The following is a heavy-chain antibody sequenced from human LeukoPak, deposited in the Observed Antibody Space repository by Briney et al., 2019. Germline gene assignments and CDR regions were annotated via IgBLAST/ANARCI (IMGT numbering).Heavy chain of an antibody. CDR3: ASYGSGSFDY. D-gene: IGHD3-10*01. Sequence: PSQTLSLTCTVSGGSISSGSYYWSWIRQPAGKGLEWIGRIYTSGSTNYNPSLKSRVTMSVDTSKNQFSLKLSSVTAADTAVYYCASYGSGSFDYWGQGTLVTVSS. J-gene: IGHJ4*02. CDR1: GGSISSGSYY. V-gene: IGHV4-61*02. CDR2: IYTSGST.